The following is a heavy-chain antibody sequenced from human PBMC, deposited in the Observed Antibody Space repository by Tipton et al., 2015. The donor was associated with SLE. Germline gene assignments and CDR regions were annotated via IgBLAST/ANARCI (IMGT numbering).Heavy chain of an antibody. Sequence: LSLTCTVSGASVSSPGHWWTWIRQHPGKGLEWIGYIFHGGTTYYNPSLEGRPTISLDTSKKQFSLKLTSVTTADTAVYYCARYYYDSTGDCLFDSWGQGTLVTVSS. V-gene: IGHV4-31*03. J-gene: IGHJ4*02. D-gene: IGHD3-22*01. CDR3: ARYYYDSTGDCLFDS. CDR1: GASVSSPGHW. CDR2: IFHGGTT.